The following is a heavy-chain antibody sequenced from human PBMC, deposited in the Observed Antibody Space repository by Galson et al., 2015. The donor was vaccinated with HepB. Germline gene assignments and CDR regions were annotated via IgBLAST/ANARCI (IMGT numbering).Heavy chain of an antibody. V-gene: IGHV1-46*03. D-gene: IGHD2-2*01. CDR3: ARDQTPARYECGY. Sequence: SVKVSCKASGYTFTSYYMHWVRQPPGQGLEWMGIINPSGGSTSYAQKFQGRVTMTRDTPTSTVYMELSSLRSEDTAVYYCARDQTPARYECGYWGQGTLVTVSS. CDR2: INPSGGST. CDR1: GYTFTSYY. J-gene: IGHJ4*02.